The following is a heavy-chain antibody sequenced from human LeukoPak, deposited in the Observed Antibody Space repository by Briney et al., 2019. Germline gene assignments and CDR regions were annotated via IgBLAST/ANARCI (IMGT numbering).Heavy chain of an antibody. CDR1: GGSLSGYY. CDR2: INHSGST. CDR3: ARDRRELPDY. V-gene: IGHV4-34*01. D-gene: IGHD1-7*01. J-gene: IGHJ4*02. Sequence: SETLSLTCAVSGGSLSGYYWTWIREPPGKGLEWIGEINHSGSTNYNPSLKSRVTISVDTSKNQFSLTLSSVTAADTAVYYCARDRRELPDYWGQGTLVTVSS.